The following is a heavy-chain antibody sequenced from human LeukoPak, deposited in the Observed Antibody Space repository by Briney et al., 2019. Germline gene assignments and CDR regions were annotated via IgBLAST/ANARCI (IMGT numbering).Heavy chain of an antibody. V-gene: IGHV3-21*01. CDR3: VRNLFYGSGSLAY. CDR2: ITSDSNFR. D-gene: IGHD3-10*01. J-gene: IGHJ4*02. Sequence: KTGGSLRLSCAGSGFTFSSYVMSWVRQAPGKGLEWVSLITSDSNFRYYADSVKGRFTISRDNTNNSLYLQMSSLRPEDTAIYHCVRNLFYGSGSLAYWGRGTPVTVSS. CDR1: GFTFSSYV.